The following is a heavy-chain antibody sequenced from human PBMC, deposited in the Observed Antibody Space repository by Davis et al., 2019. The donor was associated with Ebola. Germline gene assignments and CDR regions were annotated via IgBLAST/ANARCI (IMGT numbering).Heavy chain of an antibody. V-gene: IGHV5-51*01. J-gene: IGHJ6*02. CDR2: IYPGDSDT. CDR1: GYSFTGYW. D-gene: IGHD3-3*01. Sequence: GESLKISCKGSGYSFTGYWIGWVRQMPGKGLEWMGIIYPGDSDTRYSPSFQGQVTISADKSISTAYLQWSSLKASDTAMYYCARRSDFWSGYSSYYVMDVWGQGTTVTVSS. CDR3: ARRSDFWSGYSSYYVMDV.